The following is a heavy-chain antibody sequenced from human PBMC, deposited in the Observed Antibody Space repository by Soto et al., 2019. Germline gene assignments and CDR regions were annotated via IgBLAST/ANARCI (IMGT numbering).Heavy chain of an antibody. J-gene: IGHJ5*02. CDR3: AKDLVATSRAPNWFDP. Sequence: GGSLRLSCAASGFIFSHYAMHWVRQAPGKGLEWVAVVSYDGSDKYYVDSVKGRFTISRDNSKKTLYLQMNSLRPEDTAIYYCAKDLVATSRAPNWFDPWGQGTLVTVSS. CDR1: GFIFSHYA. V-gene: IGHV3-30*18. D-gene: IGHD3-10*01. CDR2: VSYDGSDK.